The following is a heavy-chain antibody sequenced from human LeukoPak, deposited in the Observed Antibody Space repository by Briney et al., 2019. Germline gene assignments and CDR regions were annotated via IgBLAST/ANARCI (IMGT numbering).Heavy chain of an antibody. CDR1: GFTFSSYA. J-gene: IGHJ4*02. CDR3: ARSPSIVTTDFDY. D-gene: IGHD4-11*01. V-gene: IGHV3-30-3*01. Sequence: GRSLRLSCAASGFTFSSYAMHWVRQAPGKGLEWVAVISYDGSNKYYADSVKGRFTISRDNSKNTLYLQMNSLRAEDTAMYYCARSPSIVTTDFDYWGQGTLVTVSS. CDR2: ISYDGSNK.